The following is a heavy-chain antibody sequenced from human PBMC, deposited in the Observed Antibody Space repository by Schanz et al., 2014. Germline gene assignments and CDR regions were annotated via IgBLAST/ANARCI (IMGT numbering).Heavy chain of an antibody. CDR1: GFGFSSHS. J-gene: IGHJ4*02. Sequence: DVQLLESGGGLVQPGGSLRLSCAASGFGFSSHSFNWVRQAPGKGLEWISYITYNGGTIYYADSVKGRFTISRDNAKNSLYLEMNSLRAEDTALYYCARDRRNADLDYWGQGTLVTVSS. D-gene: IGHD1-1*01. CDR3: ARDRRNADLDY. CDR2: ITYNGGTI. V-gene: IGHV3-48*01.